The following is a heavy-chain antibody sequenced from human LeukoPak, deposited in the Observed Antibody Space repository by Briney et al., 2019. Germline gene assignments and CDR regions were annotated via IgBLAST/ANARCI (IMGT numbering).Heavy chain of an antibody. Sequence: SETLSLTCTVSGGSISSSSYYWGWIRQPPGKGLEWIGSIYYSGSTYYNPSLKSRVTISVDTSKNQFSLKLSSVTAADTAVYCCARVWSLGDWFDPWGQGTLVTVSS. CDR1: GGSISSSSYY. J-gene: IGHJ5*02. CDR2: IYYSGST. V-gene: IGHV4-39*01. CDR3: ARVWSLGDWFDP. D-gene: IGHD2-21*01.